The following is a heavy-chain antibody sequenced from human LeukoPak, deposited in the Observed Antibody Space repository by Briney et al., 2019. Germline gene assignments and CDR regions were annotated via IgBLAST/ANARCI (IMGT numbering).Heavy chain of an antibody. Sequence: GGSLRLSCAASGFTFSSYWMHWVRQAPGKGLVWVSRIDTDGSSTSYADSVKGRFTISRDNAKNTLYLQMSSLRAEDTAVYYCILAAAGTEFDSWGQGTLVTVSS. D-gene: IGHD6-13*01. J-gene: IGHJ4*02. V-gene: IGHV3-74*01. CDR2: IDTDGSST. CDR3: ILAAAGTEFDS. CDR1: GFTFSSYW.